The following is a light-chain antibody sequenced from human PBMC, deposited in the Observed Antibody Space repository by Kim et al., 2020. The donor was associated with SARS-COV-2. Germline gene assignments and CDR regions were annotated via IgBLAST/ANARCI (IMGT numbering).Light chain of an antibody. CDR2: KDT. CDR1: ALQQQY. J-gene: IGLJ3*02. Sequence: PGQTARSACSGDALQQQYGFWFQQKASQAPVLVISKDTERASGIPERFSGASSGTTVTLTIRGVQAEDEADYYCESADASETFLVFGGGTQLTVL. CDR3: ESADASETFLV. V-gene: IGLV3-25*03.